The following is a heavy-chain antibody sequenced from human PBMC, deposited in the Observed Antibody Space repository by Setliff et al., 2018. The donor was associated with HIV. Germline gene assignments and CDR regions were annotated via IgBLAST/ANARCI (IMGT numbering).Heavy chain of an antibody. V-gene: IGHV3-33*06. CDR3: AKDHRPGDSSGYYYYGIDV. D-gene: IGHD6-19*01. Sequence: PGGSLRLSCAASGFSFSTYGIHWVRQAPGKGLEWVAVIWYDGSNKDYADSVKGRFTISRDNSKNTVYLQMNRLRAEDTAVYYCAKDHRPGDSSGYYYYGIDVWGQGTTVTVLL. CDR2: IWYDGSNK. J-gene: IGHJ6*02. CDR1: GFSFSTYG.